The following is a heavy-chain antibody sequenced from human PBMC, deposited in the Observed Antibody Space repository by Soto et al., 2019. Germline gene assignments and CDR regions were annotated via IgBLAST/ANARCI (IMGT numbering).Heavy chain of an antibody. CDR3: ARVLGYSSSSIRLNAFDI. D-gene: IGHD6-6*01. CDR1: GYTFTGYY. Sequence: GASVKVSCKTSGYTFTGYYIHWVRQAPGQGLEWMGWINPHTGVTNYAQNFQGRVTMTRDTSISTAYMELSRLRSDDTAVYYCARVLGYSSSSIRLNAFDIWGQGTMVTVSS. V-gene: IGHV1-2*02. J-gene: IGHJ3*02. CDR2: INPHTGVT.